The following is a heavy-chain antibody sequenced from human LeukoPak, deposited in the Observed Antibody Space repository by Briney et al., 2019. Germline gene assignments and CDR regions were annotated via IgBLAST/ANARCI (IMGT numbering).Heavy chain of an antibody. CDR3: ARVIRSGGYLDGAFDI. V-gene: IGHV1-18*01. Sequence: GASVKVSCKASGYTFTSYGISWVRQAPGQGLEWMGWISAYNGNTNYAQKLQGRVTMTTDTSTSTAYMELRSLRSDDTAVYYCARVIRSGGYLDGAFDIWGQGTMVTVSS. CDR1: GYTFTSYG. CDR2: ISAYNGNT. D-gene: IGHD3-22*01. J-gene: IGHJ3*02.